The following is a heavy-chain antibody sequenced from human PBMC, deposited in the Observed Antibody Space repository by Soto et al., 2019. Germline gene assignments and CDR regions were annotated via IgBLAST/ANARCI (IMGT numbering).Heavy chain of an antibody. CDR1: GYKFTNYW. Sequence: GESLKISCKGSGYKFTNYWLSWVRQTPGKGLEWMGRIDPSDSYINYSPSFRGHVTIPIDESISTAHLQWSSLKASDTATYYCAIVTAETAYHYFDFWGQGTLVTVSS. CDR2: IDPSDSYI. CDR3: AIVTAETAYHYFDF. D-gene: IGHD1-1*01. J-gene: IGHJ4*02. V-gene: IGHV5-10-1*01.